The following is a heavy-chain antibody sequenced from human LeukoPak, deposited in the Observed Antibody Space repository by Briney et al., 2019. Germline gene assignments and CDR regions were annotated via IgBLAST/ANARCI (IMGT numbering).Heavy chain of an antibody. CDR2: ISRDARYI. Sequence: GGSLRLSCAASGFSFYTYTMNWLRQAPGTGLEWVSSISRDARYIYYTDSLRGRFTISRDNSKNTLYLQMNSLRAEDTAVYYCAKDLAAAGFDYWGQGTLVTVSS. J-gene: IGHJ4*02. CDR1: GFSFYTYT. D-gene: IGHD6-13*01. CDR3: AKDLAAAGFDY. V-gene: IGHV3-21*01.